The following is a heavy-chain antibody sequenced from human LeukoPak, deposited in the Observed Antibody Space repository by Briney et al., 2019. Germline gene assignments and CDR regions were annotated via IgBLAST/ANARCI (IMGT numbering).Heavy chain of an antibody. V-gene: IGHV3-23*01. D-gene: IGHD3-22*01. CDR2: ISGSGGSR. Sequence: GGSLRLSCAASGFTFDSYAMNWVRQAPGKGLEWVSAISGSGGSRYYADSVKGRFTISRDNSKNTLYLQMNSLRAEDTAVYYCAKGIYYDSRWPNYYYGMDVWGQGTTVTVSS. J-gene: IGHJ6*02. CDR1: GFTFDSYA. CDR3: AKGIYYDSRWPNYYYGMDV.